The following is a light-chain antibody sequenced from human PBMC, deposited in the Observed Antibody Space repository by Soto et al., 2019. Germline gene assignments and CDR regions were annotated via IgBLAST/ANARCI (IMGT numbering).Light chain of an antibody. V-gene: IGLV1-44*01. Sequence: QSVLTQPPSASGTPGQRVTVSCSGSSSNIGSNTVNWYQQLPGTAPKLLIYSSNQWPSGVPARFSGSKSGTSASLAISGLQSEDEADYYCAAWDDSLNGPVFGGGTQLTVL. J-gene: IGLJ2*01. CDR3: AAWDDSLNGPV. CDR1: SSNIGSNT. CDR2: SSN.